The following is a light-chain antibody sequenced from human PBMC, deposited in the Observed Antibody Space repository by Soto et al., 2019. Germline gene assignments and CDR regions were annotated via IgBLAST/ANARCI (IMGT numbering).Light chain of an antibody. CDR2: AAS. CDR1: QRISSY. V-gene: IGKV1-39*01. CDR3: QQSFRTPLT. J-gene: IGKJ4*01. Sequence: DIQMTQSPSSLPASVGDRATITCRASQRISSYLNWYQQKPGKAPKLLIYAASNLQSGVPSRFTGSGSGTDFTLTISSLQPEDFETYYCQQSFRTPLTFGGGTKVDIK.